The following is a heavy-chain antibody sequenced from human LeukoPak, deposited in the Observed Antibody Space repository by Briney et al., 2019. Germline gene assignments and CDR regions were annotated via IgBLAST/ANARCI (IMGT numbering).Heavy chain of an antibody. CDR2: IRYDGSNK. J-gene: IGHJ5*02. D-gene: IGHD3-22*01. V-gene: IGHV3-30*02. CDR1: GFTFSSYG. Sequence: GGSLRLSCAASGFTFSSYGMHWVRQAPGKGLEWVAFIRYDGSNKYYADSVKGRFTISRDNSKNTLYLQMNSLRAEDTAVYYCAKDRERWLSSVRWFDPWGQGTLVTVSP. CDR3: AKDRERWLSSVRWFDP.